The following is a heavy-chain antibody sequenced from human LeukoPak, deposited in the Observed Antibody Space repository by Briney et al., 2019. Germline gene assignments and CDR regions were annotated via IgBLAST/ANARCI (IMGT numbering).Heavy chain of an antibody. Sequence: KSSETLSLTCAVYGGSFSGYYWSWIRQPPAKGLEWIGEINHSGSTNYNPSLKSRVTISVDTSKNQFSLKLSSVTAADTAVYYCARGGYCSSTSCYLAPFDIWGQGTMVTVSS. CDR1: GGSFSGYY. V-gene: IGHV4-34*01. D-gene: IGHD2-2*01. CDR2: INHSGST. CDR3: ARGGYCSSTSCYLAPFDI. J-gene: IGHJ3*02.